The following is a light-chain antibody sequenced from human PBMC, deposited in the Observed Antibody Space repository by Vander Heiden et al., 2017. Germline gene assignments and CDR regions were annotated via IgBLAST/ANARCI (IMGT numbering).Light chain of an antibody. J-gene: IGKJ2*01. CDR1: QTLTTW. CDR2: KAS. V-gene: IGKV1-5*03. Sequence: IQMTQPPSTLSASVGDRVTITCRASQTLTTWLAWYQQKPGKAPQLLIYKASILKSGVPSRFSGRGSGTEFTLTISSLQPDDFATYYCQQDDSFPYTFGQATKLEIK. CDR3: QQDDSFPYT.